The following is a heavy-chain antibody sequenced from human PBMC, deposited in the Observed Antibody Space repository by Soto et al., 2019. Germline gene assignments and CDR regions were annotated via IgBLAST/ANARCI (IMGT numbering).Heavy chain of an antibody. Sequence: QLQLQESGPGLVKPSETLSLTCTVSGGSISRSSYYWGWIRQPPGKGLEWIGSIYYSGSTYYNPSLKGRVTISVDTSKNQFSLKLSSVTAADTAVYYCTRQDIAVAGTMIYYWGQGTLVTVSS. CDR3: TRQDIAVAGTMIYY. V-gene: IGHV4-39*01. D-gene: IGHD6-19*01. CDR2: IYYSGST. CDR1: GGSISRSSYY. J-gene: IGHJ4*02.